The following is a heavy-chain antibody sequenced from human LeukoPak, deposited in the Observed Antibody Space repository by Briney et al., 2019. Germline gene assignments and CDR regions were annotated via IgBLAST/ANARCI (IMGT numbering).Heavy chain of an antibody. V-gene: IGHV1-69*05. CDR2: IIPIFGTA. Sequence: GASVKVSCKXSGGTFSSYAISWVRQAPGQGLERMGRIIPIFGTANYAQKFQGRVTITTDESTSTAYMELSSLRSEDTAVYYCARGYCSSTSCYEGGYFDYWGQGTLVTVSS. D-gene: IGHD2-2*01. CDR1: GGTFSSYA. CDR3: ARGYCSSTSCYEGGYFDY. J-gene: IGHJ4*02.